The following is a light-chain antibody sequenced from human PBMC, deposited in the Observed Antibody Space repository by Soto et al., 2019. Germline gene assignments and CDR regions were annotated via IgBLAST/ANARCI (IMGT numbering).Light chain of an antibody. CDR1: QSVGSNY. CDR3: QQYTTSPFT. Sequence: EIVLTQSPGTLSLSPGERPTLYCRASQSVGSNYLAWYQQKPGQAPRVLIYGASSRATGIPDRFSGSGSGADFTLTISRLEPEDFAVYYCQQYTTSPFTFGPGTKVDIK. CDR2: GAS. V-gene: IGKV3-20*01. J-gene: IGKJ3*01.